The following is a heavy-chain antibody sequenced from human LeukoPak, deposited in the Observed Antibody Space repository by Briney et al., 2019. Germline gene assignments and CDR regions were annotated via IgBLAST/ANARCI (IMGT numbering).Heavy chain of an antibody. Sequence: SETLSLTCTVSGGSISSYYWSWIRQPPGKGLEWIGYIYYSGSTNYNPSLKSRVTISVDTSKNQFSLKLSSVIAADTAVYYCARAMWDSSGYYWYFDYWGQGTLVTVSS. CDR3: ARAMWDSSGYYWYFDY. CDR1: GGSISSYY. D-gene: IGHD3-22*01. J-gene: IGHJ4*02. V-gene: IGHV4-59*01. CDR2: IYYSGST.